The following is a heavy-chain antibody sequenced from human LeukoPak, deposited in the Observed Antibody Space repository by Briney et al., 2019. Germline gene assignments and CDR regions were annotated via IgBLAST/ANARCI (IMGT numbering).Heavy chain of an antibody. D-gene: IGHD6-19*01. J-gene: IGHJ4*02. Sequence: PSETLSLTCTVSSGSISSSSYYWGWIRQPPGKGLEWIGSIYYSGSTYYNPSLKSRVTISVDTSKNQFSLKLSSVTAADTAVYYCARTGSSGWSPAYYFDYWGQGTLVTVSS. CDR1: SGSISSSSYY. V-gene: IGHV4-39*01. CDR3: ARTGSSGWSPAYYFDY. CDR2: IYYSGST.